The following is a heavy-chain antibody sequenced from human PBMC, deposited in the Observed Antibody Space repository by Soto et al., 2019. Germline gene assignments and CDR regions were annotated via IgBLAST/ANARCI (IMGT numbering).Heavy chain of an antibody. D-gene: IGHD2-15*01. CDR1: GFTFSTYG. CDR2: MWYDGSNK. CDR3: ARDRWVVVAGLDY. J-gene: IGHJ4*02. Sequence: QVQLVESGGGVVQPGRSLRLSCAASGFTFSTYGMHWVRQAPGKGLEWVAGMWYDGSNKYYADSVKGRFTISRDNSKNTLYLQMTSLRAEDTAVYYCARDRWVVVAGLDYWGQGTLETVSS. V-gene: IGHV3-33*01.